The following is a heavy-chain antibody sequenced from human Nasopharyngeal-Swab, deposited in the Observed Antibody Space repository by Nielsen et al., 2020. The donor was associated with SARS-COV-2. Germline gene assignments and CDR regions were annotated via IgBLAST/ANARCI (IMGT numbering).Heavy chain of an antibody. V-gene: IGHV3-23*01. CDR3: AKGRGIVVVPAAGDGMDV. Sequence: VRQAPGKGLEWVSAISGGGGGTYYADSVKGRFTISRDNSKNTLYLQMNSLRAEDTAVYYCAKGRGIVVVPAAGDGMDVWGQGTTVTVSS. J-gene: IGHJ6*02. CDR2: ISGGGGGT. D-gene: IGHD2-2*01.